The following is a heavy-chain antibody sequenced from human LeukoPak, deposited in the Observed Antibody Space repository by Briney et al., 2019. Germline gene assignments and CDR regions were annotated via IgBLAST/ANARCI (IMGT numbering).Heavy chain of an antibody. D-gene: IGHD3-3*01. J-gene: IGHJ4*02. CDR2: VSHRGST. V-gene: IGHV4-38-2*02. Sequence: SETLSLTCTVSGYSISNGYYWGWIRQSPGKGLEWVGSVSHRGSTYYNPSLRSRVTISVDRSKQKFSLKLTSVTAADTAVYFCARGAEYYAIWRGYAAYSDYWGQGISVTASS. CDR1: GYSISNGYY. CDR3: ARGAEYYAIWRGYAAYSDY.